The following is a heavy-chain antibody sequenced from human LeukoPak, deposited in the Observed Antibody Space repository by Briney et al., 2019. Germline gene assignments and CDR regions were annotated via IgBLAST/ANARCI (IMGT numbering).Heavy chain of an antibody. Sequence: SETLSLTCTVSGGSISSSNYYWGWIRQPPGKGLKWIGSIYYSGSTNYNPSLKSRVAISVDTSKNQFSLKLSSVTAADTAVYYCARSTMVRGVIRNDAFDMWGQGTMVTVSS. J-gene: IGHJ3*02. CDR2: IYYSGST. D-gene: IGHD3-10*01. CDR1: GGSISSSNYY. V-gene: IGHV4-39*07. CDR3: ARSTMVRGVIRNDAFDM.